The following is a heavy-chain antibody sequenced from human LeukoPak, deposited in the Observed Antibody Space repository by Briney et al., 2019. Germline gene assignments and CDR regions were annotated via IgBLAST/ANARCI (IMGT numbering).Heavy chain of an antibody. J-gene: IGHJ6*03. D-gene: IGHD1-26*01. Sequence: SVKVSCKASGGTFSSYAISWVRQAPGQGLEWMGGIIPIFGAANYAQKFQGRVTITTDESTSTAYMELSSLRSEDTAVYYCARGPRGATRENYYYYYMDVWGQGTTVTVSS. CDR1: GGTFSSYA. CDR3: ARGPRGATRENYYYYYMDV. CDR2: IIPIFGAA. V-gene: IGHV1-69*05.